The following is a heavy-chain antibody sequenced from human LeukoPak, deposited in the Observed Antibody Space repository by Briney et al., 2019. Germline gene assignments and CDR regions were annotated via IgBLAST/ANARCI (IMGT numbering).Heavy chain of an antibody. J-gene: IGHJ6*02. CDR2: IIPTFGTA. Sequence: GASVKVSCKASGGTFSSYAISWVRQAPGQGLEWMGGIIPTFGTANYAQKFQGRVTITADESTSTAYMELSSLRSEDTAVYYCASISVDTAMVVRYYYYYYGMDVWGQGTTVTVSS. D-gene: IGHD5-18*01. V-gene: IGHV1-69*13. CDR3: ASISVDTAMVVRYYYYYYGMDV. CDR1: GGTFSSYA.